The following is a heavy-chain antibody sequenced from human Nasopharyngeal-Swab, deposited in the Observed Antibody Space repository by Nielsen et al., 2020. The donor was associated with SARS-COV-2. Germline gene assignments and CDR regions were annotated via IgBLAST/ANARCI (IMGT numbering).Heavy chain of an antibody. V-gene: IGHV3-30*04. CDR2: ISYDGSNK. CDR3: AREGDIVVVQDAFDI. J-gene: IGHJ3*02. D-gene: IGHD2-2*01. Sequence: GESLKISCAASGFTFSSYAMHWVRQAPGKGLEWVAVISYDGSNKYCADSVKGRFTISRDNSKNTLYLQMNSLRAEDTAVYYCAREGDIVVVQDAFDIWGQGTMVTVSS. CDR1: GFTFSSYA.